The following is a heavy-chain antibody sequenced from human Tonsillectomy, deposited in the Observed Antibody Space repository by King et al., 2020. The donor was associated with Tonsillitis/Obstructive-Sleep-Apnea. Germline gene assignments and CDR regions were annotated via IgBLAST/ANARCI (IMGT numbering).Heavy chain of an antibody. CDR1: GFTFSSYG. V-gene: IGHV3-33*01. J-gene: IGHJ4*02. D-gene: IGHD2-15*01. CDR3: TIEALVVVATSFDY. Sequence: QLVQSGGGVVQPGRSLRLSCATSGFTFSSYGMHWVRQAPGKGLEWVAVIWHDGSNKYYADSVRGRFTISRDNSKNTLYLQMNSLRAEATAVYYGTIEALVVVATSFDYWGQGNLVTVSS. CDR2: IWHDGSNK.